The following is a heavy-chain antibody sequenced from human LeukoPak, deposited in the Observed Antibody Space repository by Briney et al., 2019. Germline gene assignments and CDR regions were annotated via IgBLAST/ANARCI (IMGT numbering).Heavy chain of an antibody. J-gene: IGHJ6*03. CDR1: GFTFSSYW. V-gene: IGHV3-7*01. D-gene: IGHD6-6*01. CDR3: TRDVTIAARPYYYYYYMDV. Sequence: GGSLRLSCAASGFTFSSYWMSWVRQAPGKGLEWVANIKHDGSEKYYVDSVKGRFTISRDNAKNSLYLQVNSLRAEDTAIYYCTRDVTIAARPYYYYYYMDVWGKGTTVTVSS. CDR2: IKHDGSEK.